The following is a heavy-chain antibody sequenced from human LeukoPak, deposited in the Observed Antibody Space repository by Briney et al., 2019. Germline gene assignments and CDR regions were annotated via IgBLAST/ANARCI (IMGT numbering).Heavy chain of an antibody. CDR2: IYSGGST. D-gene: IGHD5-18*01. V-gene: IGHV3-53*01. J-gene: IGHJ4*02. CDR1: GFTVSSNY. Sequence: GGSLRLSCAASGFTVSSNYMSWVRQAPGKGLEWVSVIYSGGSTYYADSVKGRFTISRDNSKNTLYLQMNSLRAEDTAVYYCARDLGYSYGFLSYYWGQGTLVTVSS. CDR3: ARDLGYSYGFLSYY.